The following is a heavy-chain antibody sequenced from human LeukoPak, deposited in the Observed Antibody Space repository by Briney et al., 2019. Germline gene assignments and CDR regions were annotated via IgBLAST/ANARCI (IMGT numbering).Heavy chain of an antibody. CDR2: INSDGSWT. V-gene: IGHV3-74*01. J-gene: IGHJ4*02. CDR3: VSFYETY. D-gene: IGHD2/OR15-2a*01. Sequence: GGSLRLSCAASGNYWMHWVRQAPGKGLVWVSHINSDGSWTSYADSVKGRFAISKDNTKNTVYLQMNSLRAEDTAVYYCVSFYETYWGRGTLVTVSS. CDR1: GNYW.